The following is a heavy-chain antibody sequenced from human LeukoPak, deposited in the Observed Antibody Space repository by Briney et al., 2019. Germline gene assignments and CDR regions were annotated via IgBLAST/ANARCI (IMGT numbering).Heavy chain of an antibody. V-gene: IGHV4-31*03. CDR3: ASYGSGSYRFDP. Sequence: SGTLSLTCTVSGGSISSGNYYWSWIRQHPGKGLEWIEYIHHSGSTYYNPSLKSRVIISVDTSKNQFSLKLNSVTAADTAVYYCASYGSGSYRFDPWGQGTLVTVSS. CDR1: GGSISSGNYY. J-gene: IGHJ5*02. D-gene: IGHD3-10*01. CDR2: IHHSGST.